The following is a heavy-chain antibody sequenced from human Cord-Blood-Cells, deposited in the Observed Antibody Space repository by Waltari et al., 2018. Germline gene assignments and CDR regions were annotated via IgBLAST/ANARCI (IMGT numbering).Heavy chain of an antibody. V-gene: IGHV4-4*02. CDR2: IYHSGST. D-gene: IGHD3-22*01. CDR3: ARDLGGGYYYFDY. Sequence: QVQLQESGPGLVKPSGTLSLTCAVSGGSISSSNWWSWVRQPPGKGLEWIWEIYHSGSTNYNQSLKSRVTITVDKSKNQFSLKLCSVTAADTAVYYCARDLGGGYYYFDYWGQGTLVTVSS. CDR1: GGSISSSNW. J-gene: IGHJ4*02.